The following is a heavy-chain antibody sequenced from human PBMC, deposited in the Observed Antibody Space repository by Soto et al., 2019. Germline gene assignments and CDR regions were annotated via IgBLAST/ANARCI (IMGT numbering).Heavy chain of an antibody. CDR1: GGSISSYY. D-gene: IGHD3-16*01. CDR2: IYYSGST. V-gene: IGHV4-59*08. J-gene: IGHJ4*02. CDR3: KRHELTAYMVSYFAY. Sequence: PSETLSLTCTVSGGSISSYYWSWIRQPPGKGLEWIGYIYYSGSTNYNPSLKSRVTISVDTSKNQLSLNLTSVTAADTAVYYFKRHELTAYMVSYFAYWGQGTLVTVSS.